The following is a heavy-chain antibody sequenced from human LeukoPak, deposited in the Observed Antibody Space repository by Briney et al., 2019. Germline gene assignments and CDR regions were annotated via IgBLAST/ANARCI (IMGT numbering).Heavy chain of an antibody. CDR1: GFTFSSYA. D-gene: IGHD3-22*01. Sequence: PGGSLRLSCVASGFTFSSYAMSWVRQAPGKGLEWVSAISGSGGSTYYADSVKGRFTISRDNSKNTLYLQMNSLRAEDTAVYYCAKNNGGYYRFDYWGQETLVTISS. J-gene: IGHJ4*02. CDR2: ISGSGGST. V-gene: IGHV3-23*01. CDR3: AKNNGGYYRFDY.